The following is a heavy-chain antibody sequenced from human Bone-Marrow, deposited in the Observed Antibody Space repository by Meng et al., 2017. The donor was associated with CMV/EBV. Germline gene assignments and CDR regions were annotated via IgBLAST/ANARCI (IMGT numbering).Heavy chain of an antibody. V-gene: IGHV1-69*05. CDR2: IIPIFGTA. Sequence: SLKLSCNASGGTFSSYAISWVRQAPGQGLEWMGGIIPIFGTANYAQKFQGRVTITTDESTSTAYMELSSLRSEDTAVYYCAREWLQSLYYYGMDVWVQGTTVTVPS. CDR3: AREWLQSLYYYGMDV. J-gene: IGHJ6*01. D-gene: IGHD5-24*01. CDR1: GGTFSSYA.